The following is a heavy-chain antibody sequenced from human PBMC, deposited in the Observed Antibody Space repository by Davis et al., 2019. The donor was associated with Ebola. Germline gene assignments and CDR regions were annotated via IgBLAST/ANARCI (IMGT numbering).Heavy chain of an antibody. J-gene: IGHJ4*02. CDR2: IRSKDNNYAT. CDR1: GFTFSVSG. V-gene: IGHV3-73*01. Sequence: GGSLRLSCAASGFTFSVSGMHWVRQASGKGLEWVGRIRSKDNNYATAYAASVKGRFTISRDDSKNTAYLQMNSLKTEDTAVYYCTSGPRWGQGTLVAVSS. CDR3: TSGPR.